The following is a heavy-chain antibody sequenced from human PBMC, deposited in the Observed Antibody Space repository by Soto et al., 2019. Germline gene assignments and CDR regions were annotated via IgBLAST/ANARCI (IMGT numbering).Heavy chain of an antibody. J-gene: IGHJ4*02. V-gene: IGHV1-18*01. Sequence: QVQLVQSGGEVKKPGASVTVSCKASGYTFINYHITWVRQAPGQGLEWMAWINTYNGMTDYAQRFQGRVTMTRDTSTSTDYMELRILGSDDTAVYFCAKSPRGEMATDWGQGTLVTVSS. D-gene: IGHD5-12*01. CDR1: GYTFINYH. CDR2: INTYNGMT. CDR3: AKSPRGEMATD.